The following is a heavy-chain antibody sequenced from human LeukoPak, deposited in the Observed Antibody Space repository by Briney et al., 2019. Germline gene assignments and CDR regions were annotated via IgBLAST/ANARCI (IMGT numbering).Heavy chain of an antibody. CDR1: GYTFTSYD. V-gene: IGHV1-8*01. J-gene: IGHJ4*02. D-gene: IGHD3-22*01. CDR3: ARGEVITVTHKFDY. Sequence: ASVKVSCKASGYTFTSYDINWVRQATGQGLEWMGWMNPNSGNTGYAQKFQGRVTMTRNTSISTAYMELSSLRSEDTAVYYCARGEVITVTHKFDYWGQGTLVTVSS. CDR2: MNPNSGNT.